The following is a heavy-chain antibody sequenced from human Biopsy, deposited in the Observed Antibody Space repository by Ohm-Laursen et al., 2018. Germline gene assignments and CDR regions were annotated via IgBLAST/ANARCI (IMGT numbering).Heavy chain of an antibody. J-gene: IGHJ3*01. D-gene: IGHD4-17*01. CDR2: SRNKANSYVT. V-gene: IGHV3-72*01. Sequence: GSLRLSCSASGFTVYNNYMDWVRQAPGKGLEWVGRSRNKANSYVTHYAASVRGRFIISRDGSGNSLYLQMNSLKSEDTAMYYCVRVGDYFAYDVWGQGTKVIVSS. CDR3: VRVGDYFAYDV. CDR1: GFTVYNNY.